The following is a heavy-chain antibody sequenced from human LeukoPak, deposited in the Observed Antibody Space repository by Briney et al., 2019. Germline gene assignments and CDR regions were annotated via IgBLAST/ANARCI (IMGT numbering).Heavy chain of an antibody. V-gene: IGHV3-48*01. CDR3: AGSTVWSGIFQY. CDR1: GFTFSYYS. CDR2: IDSSSATT. J-gene: IGHJ1*01. D-gene: IGHD3-3*01. Sequence: GGSLRLSCAASGFTFSYYSMTWVRQAPGTGLEWVSYIDSSSATTYYADSVKGRFIISRDNAKNSLFLQINSLRAEDTAVYYCAGSTVWSGIFQYWGQGTLVTVSS.